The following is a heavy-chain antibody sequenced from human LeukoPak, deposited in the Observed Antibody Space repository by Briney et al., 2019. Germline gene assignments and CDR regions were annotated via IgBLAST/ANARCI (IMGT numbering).Heavy chain of an antibody. Sequence: GASVKVSCKASGYTFTGYYMHWVRQATGQGLEWMGWMNPNSGNTGCAQKFQGRVTMTRNTSISTAYMELSSLRSEDTAVYYCARGIDYGDYSPSYYYYYYMDVWGKGTTVTISS. J-gene: IGHJ6*03. CDR1: GYTFTGYY. CDR2: MNPNSGNT. V-gene: IGHV1-8*02. D-gene: IGHD4-17*01. CDR3: ARGIDYGDYSPSYYYYYYMDV.